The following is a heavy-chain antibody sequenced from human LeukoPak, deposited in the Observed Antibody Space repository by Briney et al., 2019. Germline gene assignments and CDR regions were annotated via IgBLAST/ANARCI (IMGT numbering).Heavy chain of an antibody. CDR3: ARAVAGFDY. D-gene: IGHD6-19*01. CDR1: GGSISSYY. Sequence: PSETLSLTCTVSGGSISSYYWSWIRQPPGKGLEWIGYIYYSGSTNYNPSLKSRVTISVDTSKNQFSLKLSSVTAADTAVYYCARAVAGFDYWGQGTLVTVSS. J-gene: IGHJ4*02. CDR2: IYYSGST. V-gene: IGHV4-59*12.